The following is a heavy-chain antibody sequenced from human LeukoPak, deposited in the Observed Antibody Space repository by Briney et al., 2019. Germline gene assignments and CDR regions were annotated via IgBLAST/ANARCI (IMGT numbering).Heavy chain of an antibody. CDR3: ARVIPPLYGGYGGDWDY. CDR2: IYYSGST. Sequence: SETLSLTCTVSGGSISSYYWSWIRQPPGKGLEWIGYIYYSGSTNYNPSLKSRVTISVDTSKNQFSLKLSSVTAADTAVYYCARVIPPLYGGYGGDWDYWGQGTLVTVSS. D-gene: IGHD5-12*01. CDR1: GGSISSYY. V-gene: IGHV4-59*01. J-gene: IGHJ4*02.